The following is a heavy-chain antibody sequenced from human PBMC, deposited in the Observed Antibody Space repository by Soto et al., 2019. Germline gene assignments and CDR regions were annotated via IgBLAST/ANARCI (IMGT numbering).Heavy chain of an antibody. CDR1: GGSISSGGYY. V-gene: IGHV4-30-4*01. CDR3: ASLSSGPADY. J-gene: IGHJ4*02. Sequence: SETLSLTCAVSGGSISSGGYYWSWIRQPPGKGLEWIGYIYYSGSTYYNPSLKSRVTISVDTSKNQFSLKLSSVTAADTAVYYCASLSSGPADYWGQGTLVTVSS. CDR2: IYYSGST. D-gene: IGHD3-22*01.